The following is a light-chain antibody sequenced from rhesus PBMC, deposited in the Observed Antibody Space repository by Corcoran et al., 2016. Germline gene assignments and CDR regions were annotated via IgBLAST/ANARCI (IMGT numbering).Light chain of an antibody. V-gene: IGKV1-22*01. Sequence: DIQMTQSPSSLSASVGDTVTISCRASQSISSWLAWSQQKPGKAPKLLIYKASSLQSGVPSRFTGSGAGTDFTLTISYLQSEDVATYYCQQYTSSPYSFGQGTKVEIK. J-gene: IGKJ2*01. CDR2: KAS. CDR1: QSISSW. CDR3: QQYTSSPYS.